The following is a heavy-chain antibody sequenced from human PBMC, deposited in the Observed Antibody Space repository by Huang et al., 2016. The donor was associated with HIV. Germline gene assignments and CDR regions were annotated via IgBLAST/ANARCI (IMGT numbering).Heavy chain of an antibody. D-gene: IGHD1-1*01. CDR2: ISAYNGNT. CDR1: GYIFTKYG. J-gene: IGHJ5*01. CDR3: ARDHWYPLQNWFDL. V-gene: IGHV1-18*01. Sequence: QVELVQSGAEVKRPGASVRVSCKAAGYIFTKYGINWLRQAPGQGLEWMGWISAYNGNTNYAEKFQGRVTLTRDTSSTTAYMELRDVTSADTAVYYCARDHWYPLQNWFDLWGQGTLVTVSS.